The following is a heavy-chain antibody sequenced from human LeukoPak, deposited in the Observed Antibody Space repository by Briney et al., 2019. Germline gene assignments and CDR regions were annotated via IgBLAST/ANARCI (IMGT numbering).Heavy chain of an antibody. D-gene: IGHD2-21*01. J-gene: IGHJ5*02. Sequence: GASVKVSCKASGYTFTSYYMHWVRQAPGRGLEWMGGFDPGEGITIYAQRFQGRVTMTEDISTDTAYMELSSLTSDDTAVYYCTTSTSANFHICFDPWGQGTLVAVSS. CDR1: GYTFTSYY. V-gene: IGHV1-24*01. CDR2: FDPGEGIT. CDR3: TTSTSANFHICFDP.